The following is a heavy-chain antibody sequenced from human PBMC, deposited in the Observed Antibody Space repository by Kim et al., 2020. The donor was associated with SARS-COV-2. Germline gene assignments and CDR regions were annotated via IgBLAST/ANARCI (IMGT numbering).Heavy chain of an antibody. CDR2: IYYSGST. Sequence: SETLSLTCTVSGGSISSGGYYWSWIRQHPGKGLEWIGYIYYSGSTYYNPSLKSRVTISVDTSKNQFSLKLSSVTAADTAVYYCARSGGIVVVPAGGGSAFDTWGQGTMVTVSS. CDR1: GGSISSGGYY. D-gene: IGHD2-2*01. J-gene: IGHJ3*02. CDR3: ARSGGIVVVPAGGGSAFDT. V-gene: IGHV4-31*03.